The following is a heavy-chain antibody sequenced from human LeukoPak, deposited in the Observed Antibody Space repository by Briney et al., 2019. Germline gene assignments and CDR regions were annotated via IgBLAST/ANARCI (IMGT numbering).Heavy chain of an antibody. J-gene: IGHJ4*02. Sequence: SETLSLTCAVYGGSFSGYYWSWIRQPPGKGLEWIGEINHSGSTNYNPSLKSRVTISVDTSKNQFSLKLSSVTAADTAVYYCARVVGAIYYFDYWGREPWSPSPQ. D-gene: IGHD1-26*01. CDR1: GGSFSGYY. V-gene: IGHV4-34*01. CDR2: INHSGST. CDR3: ARVVGAIYYFDY.